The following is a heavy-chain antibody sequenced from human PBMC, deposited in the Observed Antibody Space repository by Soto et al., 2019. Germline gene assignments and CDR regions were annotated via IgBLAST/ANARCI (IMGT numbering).Heavy chain of an antibody. V-gene: IGHV3-23*01. CDR3: AKDLVDYDSSGDLFDY. J-gene: IGHJ4*02. CDR1: GFTFSSYA. D-gene: IGHD3-22*01. Sequence: EVQLLESGGGLVQPGGSLRLSCAASGFTFSSYAMSWVRQAPGKGLEWVSAISGSGGSTYYADSVKGRFTISRDNSKNTLYLQMNSLRAEDTAVYYCAKDLVDYDSSGDLFDYWGQGTLVTVSS. CDR2: ISGSGGST.